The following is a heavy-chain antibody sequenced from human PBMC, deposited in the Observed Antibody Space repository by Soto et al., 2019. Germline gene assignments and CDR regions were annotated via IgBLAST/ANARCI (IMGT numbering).Heavy chain of an antibody. CDR2: IKSKIHGGTT. CDR1: GFNFSNGW. J-gene: IGHJ4*02. D-gene: IGHD1-26*01. V-gene: IGHV3-15*05. Sequence: ELQLVESGGGLVKPGGSLRLSCAASGFNFSNGWMSWVRQAPGKGLEWVGRIKSKIHGGTTDYAAHVKGRFTISRDDSKDALYLEMHSLQTDDTAVHYCSTDEWEWGQGTLVTVSS. CDR3: STDEWE.